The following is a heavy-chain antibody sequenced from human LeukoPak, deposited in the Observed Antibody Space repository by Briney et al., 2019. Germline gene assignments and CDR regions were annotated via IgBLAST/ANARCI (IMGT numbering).Heavy chain of an antibody. CDR2: ISGSGCST. Sequence: GGSLRLSCAASGFTFSSYAMSWVRQAPGKGLEWVSAISGSGCSTYYADSVKGRFTISRDNSKNTLYLQMNSLRAEDTAVYYCARERIGRYYYDSSGQFDYWGQGTLVTVSS. CDR1: GFTFSSYA. D-gene: IGHD3-22*01. CDR3: ARERIGRYYYDSSGQFDY. V-gene: IGHV3-23*01. J-gene: IGHJ4*02.